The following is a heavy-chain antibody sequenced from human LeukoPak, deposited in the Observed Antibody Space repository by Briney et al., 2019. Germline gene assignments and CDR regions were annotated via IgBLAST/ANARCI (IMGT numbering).Heavy chain of an antibody. J-gene: IGHJ4*02. CDR3: AKRGVVIRVILVGFHKEAYYFDS. Sequence: PGGSLRLSCAVSGITLSNYGMSWVRQAPGKGLEWVAGISGSGGRTDYADSVKGRFTISGDNSKNTLYLQMNSLRAEDTAVYFCAKRGVVIRVILVGFHKEAYYFDSWGQGALVTVSS. CDR2: ISGSGGRT. V-gene: IGHV3-23*01. D-gene: IGHD3-22*01. CDR1: GITLSNYG.